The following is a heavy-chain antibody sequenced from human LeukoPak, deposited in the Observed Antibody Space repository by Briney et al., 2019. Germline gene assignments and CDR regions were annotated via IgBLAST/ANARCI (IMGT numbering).Heavy chain of an antibody. D-gene: IGHD2-15*01. CDR2: ISYDGSNK. J-gene: IGHJ4*02. CDR1: GFTFSSYA. V-gene: IGHV3-30-3*01. Sequence: PGGSLRLSCAASGFTFSSYAMHWVRQAPGKGLEWVAVISYDGSNKYYADSVKGRFTISRDNSKNTLYLQMNSLRAEDTAVYYCAKDRGGCSGGSCYDQYYFDYWGQGTLVTVSA. CDR3: AKDRGGCSGGSCYDQYYFDY.